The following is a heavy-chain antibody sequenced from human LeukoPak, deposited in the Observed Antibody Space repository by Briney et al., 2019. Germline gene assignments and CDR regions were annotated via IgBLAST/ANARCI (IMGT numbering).Heavy chain of an antibody. J-gene: IGHJ1*01. Sequence: GASVKVSCKASGGTFSGYAINRVRQAPGQGLEWMGGIIPIFSTANYAQKFQGRVTITADESTSTAYMELSSLRSEDTAVYYCARVRGIGAAGTGLYFQHWGQGTLVTVSS. CDR2: IIPIFSTA. CDR3: ARVRGIGAAGTGLYFQH. CDR1: GGTFSGYA. D-gene: IGHD6-13*01. V-gene: IGHV1-69*13.